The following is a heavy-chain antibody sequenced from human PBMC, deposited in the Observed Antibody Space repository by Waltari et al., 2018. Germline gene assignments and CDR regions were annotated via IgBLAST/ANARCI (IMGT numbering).Heavy chain of an antibody. CDR2: MNPDSGNT. CDR1: GYNFTNYD. V-gene: IGHV1-8*01. J-gene: IGHJ1*01. D-gene: IGHD3-22*01. Sequence: QVQLVQSGAEVKKPGASVKVSCKASGYNFTNYDISWVRQAAGQGLEWMGWMNPDSGNTGYAQRIQGRVTMTRNTSRSTAYMELSSLRSEDTAVYYCARTYYYDSSGSGYFQHWGQGTLVTVSS. CDR3: ARTYYYDSSGSGYFQH.